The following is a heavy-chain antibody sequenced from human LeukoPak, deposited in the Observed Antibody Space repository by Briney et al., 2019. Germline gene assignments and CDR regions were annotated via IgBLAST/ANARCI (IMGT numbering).Heavy chain of an antibody. CDR2: ISSRGNNK. V-gene: IGHV3-48*03. CDR3: ARQNCSSTSCTFDY. CDR1: GLTFSTYE. D-gene: IGHD2-2*01. Sequence: GGSLRLSCAASGLTFSTYEMNWVRQAPGKGLEWVSYISSRGNNKYYADSVKGRFTISRDNAKNSLYLQMNSLRAEDMAVYYCARQNCSSTSCTFDYWGQGTLVTVSS. J-gene: IGHJ4*02.